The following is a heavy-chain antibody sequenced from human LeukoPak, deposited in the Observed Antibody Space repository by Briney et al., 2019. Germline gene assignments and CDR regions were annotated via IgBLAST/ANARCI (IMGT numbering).Heavy chain of an antibody. CDR1: GFTFSSYN. V-gene: IGHV3-48*04. CDR3: ARDLGMTDGDYVSYFDY. CDR2: ISSSGSII. D-gene: IGHD4-17*01. Sequence: GGSLRLSCAASGFTFSSYNMNWVRQAPGKGLEWVSYISSSGSIIYYADSVKGRFTISRDNAKNSLYLQMNSLRAEDTALYYCARDLGMTDGDYVSYFDYWGQGTLVTVSS. J-gene: IGHJ4*02.